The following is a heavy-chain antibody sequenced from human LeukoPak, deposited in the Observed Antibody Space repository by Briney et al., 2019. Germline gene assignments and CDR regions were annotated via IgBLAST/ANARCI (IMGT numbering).Heavy chain of an antibody. CDR3: ASIGYCGGDCYSGAFDY. Sequence: GGSLRLSCAASGFTFSSYSMNWVRQAPGKGLEWVSSISSSNIYIYYADSVKGRFTISRDNVKNSLYLQMNSLRAEDTAVYYCASIGYCGGDCYSGAFDYWGQGTMVTVSS. V-gene: IGHV3-21*01. CDR2: ISSSNIYI. D-gene: IGHD2-21*02. CDR1: GFTFSSYS. J-gene: IGHJ3*01.